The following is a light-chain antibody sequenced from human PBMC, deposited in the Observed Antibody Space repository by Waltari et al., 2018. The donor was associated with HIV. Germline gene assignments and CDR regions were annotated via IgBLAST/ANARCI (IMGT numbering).Light chain of an antibody. Sequence: SYEMTQPPSVSVSPGQTARITCSGDALPKTYAYWYQQKSGQATVLVIYEDNKRPSGIPERFSGSSSGTMATLTISGAQVEDEGDYYCYSTDSSGIPLFGGGTKLTVL. CDR1: ALPKTY. CDR2: EDN. CDR3: YSTDSSGIPL. J-gene: IGLJ2*01. V-gene: IGLV3-10*01.